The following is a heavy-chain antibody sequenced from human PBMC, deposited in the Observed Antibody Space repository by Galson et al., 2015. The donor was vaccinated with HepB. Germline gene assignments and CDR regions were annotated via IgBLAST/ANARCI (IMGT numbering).Heavy chain of an antibody. J-gene: IGHJ4*02. CDR1: GGTFSAYT. V-gene: IGHV1-69*13. Sequence: SVKVSCKASGGTFSAYTISWVRQAPGQGLEWMGGITPIFGTANYAQKLQGRVTSTADESTSTVYMELSSLRSDDTAVYYCAREGMTAPANPVDYWGQGTQVTVSS. CDR3: AREGMTAPANPVDY. D-gene: IGHD1-14*01. CDR2: ITPIFGTA.